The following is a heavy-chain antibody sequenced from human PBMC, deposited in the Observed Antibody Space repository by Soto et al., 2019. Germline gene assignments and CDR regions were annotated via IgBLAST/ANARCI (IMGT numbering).Heavy chain of an antibody. CDR2: VKSKFDGGTI. Sequence: EVQLVESGGGLVEPGGSLRLSCAASGFTFNGAWMNWVRQGPGKGLEWVGRVKSKFDGGTIDYAAPMKGRFTISRDDSRNTVYLQMTSLSTEDTAMYYCSADLPDWGAYAFDYCGQGALVTVSS. V-gene: IGHV3-15*07. D-gene: IGHD3-16*01. CDR1: GFTFNGAW. J-gene: IGHJ4*02. CDR3: SADLPDWGAYAFDY.